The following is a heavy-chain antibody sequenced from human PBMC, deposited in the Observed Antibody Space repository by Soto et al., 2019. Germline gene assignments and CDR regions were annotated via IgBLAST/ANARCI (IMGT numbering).Heavy chain of an antibody. V-gene: IGHV4-59*01. CDR2: IYHSGST. CDR1: GGSISSYY. D-gene: IGHD6-13*01. Sequence: SETLSLTCTVSGGSISSYYWSWIRQSPGKGLEWIGYIYHSGSTNYNPSLKSRVTMSVDTSKNQFSLTLDSVTAADTAVYYCAREYPGIAASHHWGQGSLVTVSS. CDR3: AREYPGIAASHH. J-gene: IGHJ1*01.